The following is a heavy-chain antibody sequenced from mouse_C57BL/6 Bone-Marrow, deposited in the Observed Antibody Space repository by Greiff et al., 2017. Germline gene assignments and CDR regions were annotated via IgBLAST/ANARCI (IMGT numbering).Heavy chain of an antibody. Sequence: QVQLQQSGPELVKPGASVKISCKASGYAFSSSWMNWVKQRPGKGLEWIGRIYPGDGDSTYNGKFKGKATLTADKSSSTAYMHLSSLTSENSAVYFCARSPPGYWCQGTTLTVSS. J-gene: IGHJ2*01. CDR3: ARSPPGY. V-gene: IGHV1-82*01. CDR1: GYAFSSSW. CDR2: IYPGDGDS. D-gene: IGHD6-1*01.